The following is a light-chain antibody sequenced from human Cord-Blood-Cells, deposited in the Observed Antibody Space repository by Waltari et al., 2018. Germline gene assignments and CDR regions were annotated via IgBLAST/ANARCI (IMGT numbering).Light chain of an antibody. V-gene: IGKV3-15*01. CDR2: GAS. J-gene: IGKJ1*01. CDR3: QQYNNWPPWT. CDR1: QSVSSN. Sequence: ELLMTHPPATLSGPPGERPPLPCRASQSVSSNLAWYQQKPGQAPRLLIYGASTRATGIPARFSGSGSGTEFTLTISSLQSEDFAVYYCQQYNNWPPWTFGQGTKVEIK.